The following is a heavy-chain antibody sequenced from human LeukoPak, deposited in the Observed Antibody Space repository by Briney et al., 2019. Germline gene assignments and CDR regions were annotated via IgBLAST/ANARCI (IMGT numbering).Heavy chain of an antibody. D-gene: IGHD3-10*01. Sequence: SETLSLTCTVSGGSISSYYWSWIRQPPGKGLEWIGYIYYSGSTNYNPSLKSRVTISVDTSKNQFSLKLSSVTAADTAVYYCARRYYGVGGYYDCWGQGTLVTVSS. CDR3: ARRYYGVGGYYDC. CDR1: GGSISSYY. CDR2: IYYSGST. J-gene: IGHJ4*02. V-gene: IGHV4-59*08.